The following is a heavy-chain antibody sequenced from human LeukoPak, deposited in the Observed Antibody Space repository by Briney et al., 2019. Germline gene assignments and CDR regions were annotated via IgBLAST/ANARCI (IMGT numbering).Heavy chain of an antibody. CDR3: AREGSSGWSVFDI. CDR1: GFTFSSYG. CDR2: ISYDGSNK. V-gene: IGHV3-30*03. J-gene: IGHJ3*02. Sequence: PGGSLRLSCAASGFTFSSYGMHWVRQAPGKGLEWVAVISYDGSNKYYADSVKGRLTISRDNSKNTLYLQMNSLRAEDTAVYYCAREGSSGWSVFDIWGQGTMVTVSS. D-gene: IGHD6-19*01.